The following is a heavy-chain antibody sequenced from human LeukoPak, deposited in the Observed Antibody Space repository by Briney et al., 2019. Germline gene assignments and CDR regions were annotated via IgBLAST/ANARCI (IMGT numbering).Heavy chain of an antibody. CDR1: GFTFSHFW. J-gene: IGHJ4*02. CDR2: IKKTGSET. V-gene: IGHV3-7*01. CDR3: AREDGYCSGGNCYSYFDS. D-gene: IGHD2-15*01. Sequence: AGGSLRLSCAASGFTFSHFWMSWVRQAPGKGLEWVAYIKKTGSETYYVDSVKGRFTITRDNTRNSLFLQMYSLRAEDTAAYFCAREDGYCSGGNCYSYFDSWGQGTLVTVSS.